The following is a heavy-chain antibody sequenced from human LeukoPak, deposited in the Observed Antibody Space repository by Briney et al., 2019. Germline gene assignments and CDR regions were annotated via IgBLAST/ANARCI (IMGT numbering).Heavy chain of an antibody. CDR1: GFTFDDYA. J-gene: IGHJ5*02. Sequence: PGGSLRLSCAASGFTFDDYAMHWVRQAPGKGLEWVSGISWNSGSIGYADSVKGRFTISRDNAKNSLYLQMNSLRAEDTALYYCAKDSHSMVRGVITWFDPWGQGTLVTVSS. CDR3: AKDSHSMVRGVITWFDP. CDR2: ISWNSGSI. V-gene: IGHV3-9*01. D-gene: IGHD3-10*01.